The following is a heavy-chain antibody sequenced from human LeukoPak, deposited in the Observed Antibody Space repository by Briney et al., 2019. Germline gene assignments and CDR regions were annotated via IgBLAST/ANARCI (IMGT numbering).Heavy chain of an antibody. CDR3: ARHTGYSSGWYEDYFDH. Sequence: SETLSLTCAVYGGSFSGYYWSWIRQPPGKGLEWIGEINHSGSTNYNPSLKSRVTISVDTSKNQFSLKLSSVTAADTAVYYCARHTGYSSGWYEDYFDHWGQGTLVTVSS. V-gene: IGHV4-34*01. D-gene: IGHD6-19*01. CDR1: GGSFSGYY. CDR2: INHSGST. J-gene: IGHJ4*02.